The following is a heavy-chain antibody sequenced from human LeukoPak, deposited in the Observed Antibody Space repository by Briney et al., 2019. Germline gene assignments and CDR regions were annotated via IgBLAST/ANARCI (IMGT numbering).Heavy chain of an antibody. CDR1: GFAFSDYA. CDR2: ITSSGA. V-gene: IGHV3-23*01. Sequence: GSLRLSGAASGFAFSDYAMSWVRQAPGKGLEWVSSITSSGAYYADSVKGRFTIPRDNSQNTLYLHMNSLRAEDTALYYCATVRGAYCDYWGQGTLVTVSS. J-gene: IGHJ4*02. CDR3: ATVRGAYCDY. D-gene: IGHD4/OR15-4a*01.